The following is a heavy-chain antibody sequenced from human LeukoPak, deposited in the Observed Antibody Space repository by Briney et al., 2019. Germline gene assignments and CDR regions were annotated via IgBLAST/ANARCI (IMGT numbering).Heavy chain of an antibody. CDR1: GFTFDDYA. Sequence: PGGSLRLXCAASGFTFDDYAMHWVRQTPGKGLECVSLISEDGGDTWYADSVRGRFTISRDNSKNSLYLQMNSLRTEDTAFYYCAKDKTRGPGDYWGQGTLVTVSS. J-gene: IGHJ4*02. D-gene: IGHD1-14*01. V-gene: IGHV3-43*02. CDR3: AKDKTRGPGDY. CDR2: ISEDGGDT.